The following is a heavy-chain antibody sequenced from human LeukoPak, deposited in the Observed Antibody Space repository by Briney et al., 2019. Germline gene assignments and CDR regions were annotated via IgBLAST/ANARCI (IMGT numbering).Heavy chain of an antibody. CDR1: SGSISSGVYY. J-gene: IGHJ4*02. D-gene: IGHD5-24*01. V-gene: IGHV4-31*03. CDR2: IYYSGST. CDR3: ARGVRWLQLSYFDY. Sequence: PSETLSLTCPVSSGSISSGVYYWSWIRQHPGKGLEWIGYIYYSGSTYYNPSLKSRVTISVDTSKNQFSLKLSSMTAADTAVYYCARGVRWLQLSYFDYWGRGTLVTVSS.